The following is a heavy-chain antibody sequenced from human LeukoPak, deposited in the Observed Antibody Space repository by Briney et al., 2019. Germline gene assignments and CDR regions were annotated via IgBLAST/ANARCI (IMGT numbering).Heavy chain of an antibody. Sequence: SVKVSCKASGYTFTSYGISWVRQAPGQGLEWMGGIIPIFGTANYAQKFQGRVTITADKSTSTAYMELSSLRSEDTAVYYCARDGTEDYCSGGSCPFDYWGQGTLVTVSS. CDR3: ARDGTEDYCSGGSCPFDY. J-gene: IGHJ4*02. CDR2: IIPIFGTA. V-gene: IGHV1-69*06. D-gene: IGHD2-15*01. CDR1: GYTFTSYG.